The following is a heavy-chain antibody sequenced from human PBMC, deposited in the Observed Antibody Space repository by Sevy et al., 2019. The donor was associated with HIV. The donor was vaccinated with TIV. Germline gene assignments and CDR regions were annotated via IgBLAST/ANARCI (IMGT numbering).Heavy chain of an antibody. Sequence: GGSLRLSCAASGLTFSSHAMSWVRQPPGRGLEWVSAISGSGETTSYADSVKGRFTISRDNSKNTLYLLMNGLRADDTAVYFCAKDSRIHLWRGYFDSWGQGTLVTVSS. D-gene: IGHD5-18*01. CDR3: AKDSRIHLWRGYFDS. J-gene: IGHJ4*02. CDR2: ISGSGETT. CDR1: GLTFSSHA. V-gene: IGHV3-23*01.